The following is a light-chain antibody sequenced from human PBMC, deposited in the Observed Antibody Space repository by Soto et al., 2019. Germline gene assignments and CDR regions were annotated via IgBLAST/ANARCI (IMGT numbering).Light chain of an antibody. J-gene: IGKJ1*01. CDR3: QQHGSSPRT. CDR1: QSVSNSY. CDR2: GAS. Sequence: EIVLTYSPGTLSLSPVERATLSSSASQSVSNSYLAWYQQKPGQAPRLLIYGASSRATGIPDRFSASGSATDFTLTITRLEPEDCAVYYCQQHGSSPRTFGQGTKVDIK. V-gene: IGKV3-20*01.